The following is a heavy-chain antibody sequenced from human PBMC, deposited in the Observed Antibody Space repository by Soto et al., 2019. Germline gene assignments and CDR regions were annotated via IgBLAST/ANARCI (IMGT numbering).Heavy chain of an antibody. J-gene: IGHJ4*02. D-gene: IGHD2-2*01. CDR1: GFTFSSYA. V-gene: IGHV3-30-3*01. Sequence: LRLSCAASGFTFSSYAMHWVRQAPGKGLEWVAVISYDGSNKYYADSVKGRFTISRDNSKNTLYLQMNSLSTEDTAVYYCARDFPYCGSTSCYSAAPKYWGQGTLVTVSS. CDR3: ARDFPYCGSTSCYSAAPKY. CDR2: ISYDGSNK.